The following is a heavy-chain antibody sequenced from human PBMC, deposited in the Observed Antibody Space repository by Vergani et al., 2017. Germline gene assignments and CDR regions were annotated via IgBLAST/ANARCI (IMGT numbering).Heavy chain of an antibody. CDR2: IYPADSDT. CDR3: AKTHDFSSLYSSYNWFDP. CDR1: EYSFGNYW. Sequence: EVELVQSGPEMRKPGESLKISCKGSEYSFGNYWIGWVRQMPGKGLEWMGIIYPADSDTRYSPSFQGQVTISADKSISTAFLQWDSLKASDTATYYCAKTHDFSSLYSSYNWFDPWGQGTQVTVSS. D-gene: IGHD3-3*01. J-gene: IGHJ5*02. V-gene: IGHV5-51*03.